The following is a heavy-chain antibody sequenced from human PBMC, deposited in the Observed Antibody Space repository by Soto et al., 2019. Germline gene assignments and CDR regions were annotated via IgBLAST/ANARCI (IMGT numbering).Heavy chain of an antibody. J-gene: IGHJ6*03. Sequence: GGSLRLSCAASGFTFSSYSMNWVRQAPGKGLEWVSYISSSSSTIYYADSVKGRFTISRNNAKKSLYLQRNSLRAEDTAVYYCARAGVYCSGGSCYSSIYYYYYLDVWGKGATVTVSS. CDR2: ISSSSSTI. V-gene: IGHV3-48*01. CDR1: GFTFSSYS. D-gene: IGHD2-15*01. CDR3: ARAGVYCSGGSCYSSIYYYYYLDV.